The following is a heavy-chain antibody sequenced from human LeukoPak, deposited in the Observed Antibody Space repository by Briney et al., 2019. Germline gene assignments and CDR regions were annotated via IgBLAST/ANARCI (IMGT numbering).Heavy chain of an antibody. D-gene: IGHD6-19*01. CDR3: ARGGIAVVVDY. CDR2: INHSGST. CDR1: GGSFSGYY. Sequence: TSETLSLTCAVYGGSFSGYYWSWIRQPPGKGLEWIGEINHSGSTNYNPSLKSRVTISVDTSKNQFSLKLSSVTAADTAVYYCARGGIAVVVDYWGQGTLVTVSS. J-gene: IGHJ4*02. V-gene: IGHV4-34*01.